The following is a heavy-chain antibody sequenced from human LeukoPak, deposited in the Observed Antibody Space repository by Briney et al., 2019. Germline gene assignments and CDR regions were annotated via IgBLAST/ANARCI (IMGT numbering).Heavy chain of an antibody. D-gene: IGHD2-15*01. CDR1: GFTFRSHG. CDR3: ARMSALCIGSNCPPTPYV. CDR2: IRGSGGNT. V-gene: IGHV3-23*01. J-gene: IGHJ4*02. Sequence: GGSLSLSCAASGFTFRSHGMTWVRQAPGKGLEYVSSIRGSGGNTYYADSVKGRFTISRDNSKNTLFLQMNSLRAGDTAVYSSARMSALCIGSNCPPTPYVWGRGTLGSASS.